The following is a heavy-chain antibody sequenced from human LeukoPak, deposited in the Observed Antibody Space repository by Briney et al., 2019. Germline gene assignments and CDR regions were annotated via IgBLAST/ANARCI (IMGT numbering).Heavy chain of an antibody. CDR2: ISWNSGSI. V-gene: IGHV3-9*01. D-gene: IGHD6-13*01. Sequence: PGGSLRLSCAASGFTFDDYAMHCVRQAPGKGLEWVSGISWNSGSIGYADSVKGRFTISRDNAKNSLYLQMNSLRAEDTALYYCAKEAPPPYSSSWFGTRYFDYWGQGTLVTVYS. CDR3: AKEAPPPYSSSWFGTRYFDY. J-gene: IGHJ4*02. CDR1: GFTFDDYA.